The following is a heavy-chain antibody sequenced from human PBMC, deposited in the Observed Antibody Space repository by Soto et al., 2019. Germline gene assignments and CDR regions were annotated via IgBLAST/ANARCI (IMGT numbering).Heavy chain of an antibody. CDR3: AKDTSPRISMVRGVITQSYYHYGMDV. V-gene: IGHV3-9*01. J-gene: IGHJ6*02. CDR1: GFTFGDYA. D-gene: IGHD3-10*01. Sequence: EVQLVESGGGLVQPSRSLRLSCAASGFTFGDYAMHWVRQAPGKGLEWVSSISWNSGTIDYADSVKGRFTISRDNAKNSLYLQMNSLRAEDTALYYCAKDTSPRISMVRGVITQSYYHYGMDVWGQGTTVTVSS. CDR2: ISWNSGTI.